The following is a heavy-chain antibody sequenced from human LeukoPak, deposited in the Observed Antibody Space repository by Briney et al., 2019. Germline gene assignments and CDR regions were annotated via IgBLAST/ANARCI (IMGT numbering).Heavy chain of an antibody. V-gene: IGHV3-64*01. J-gene: IGHJ4*02. CDR3: ARRDYCSGGNCHIDY. CDR1: GFTFSNYA. CDR2: ISSNGGST. D-gene: IGHD2-15*01. Sequence: GGSLRLSCAASGFTFSNYAMHWVRQAPGKGLEYVSVISSNGGSTYYANSVKGRFTISRDNSKNTLYLQLGSLRAEDMAIYYCARRDYCSGGNCHIDYWGQGTLVTVSS.